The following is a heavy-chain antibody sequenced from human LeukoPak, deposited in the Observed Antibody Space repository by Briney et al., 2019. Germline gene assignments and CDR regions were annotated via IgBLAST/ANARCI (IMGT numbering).Heavy chain of an antibody. CDR2: IYYSGST. CDR3: ARENAGETNWYFDL. V-gene: IGHV4-59*12. D-gene: IGHD7-27*01. CDR1: GGSISSYY. J-gene: IGHJ2*01. Sequence: SETLSLTCTVSGGSISSYYWSWIRQPPGKGLEWIGYIYYSGSTNYNPSLKSRVTISVDTSKNQFSLKLSSVTAADTAVYYCARENAGETNWYFDLWGRGTLVTVSS.